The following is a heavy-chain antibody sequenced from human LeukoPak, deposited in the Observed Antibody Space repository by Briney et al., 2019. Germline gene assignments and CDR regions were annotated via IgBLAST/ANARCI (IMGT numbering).Heavy chain of an antibody. J-gene: IGHJ4*02. CDR3: ARSLSFDGYSDY. Sequence: SETLSLTCTVSGGSISNYYWNWIRQPPGKGLEWIAYFYYSGSTKTTYYNPSLRSRITISIDTSKNQFSLKLSSVTAADTAVYYCARSLSFDGYSDYWGQGTLVTVSS. V-gene: IGHV4-59*01. CDR2: FYYSGST. D-gene: IGHD5-24*01. CDR1: GGSISNYY.